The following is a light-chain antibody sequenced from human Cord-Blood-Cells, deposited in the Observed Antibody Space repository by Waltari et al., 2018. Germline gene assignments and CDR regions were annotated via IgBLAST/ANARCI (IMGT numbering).Light chain of an antibody. J-gene: IGLJ3*02. CDR1: SSDVGGYNY. Sequence: QSALTQPRSVSGSPGQSVTISCTGTSSDVGGYNYVSWYQQHPGKAPKLMIYDVSERPSGFPVRFSGSKSGNTASLTISGLQAEDEADYYCCSYAGSYTWVFGGGTKLTVL. V-gene: IGLV2-11*01. CDR2: DVS. CDR3: CSYAGSYTWV.